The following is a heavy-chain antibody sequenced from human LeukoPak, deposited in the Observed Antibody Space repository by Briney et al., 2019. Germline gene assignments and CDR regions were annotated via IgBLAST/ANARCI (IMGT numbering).Heavy chain of an antibody. CDR1: GGSISGIFYY. Sequence: SDTLSLTCTVSGGSISGIFYYWGWIRQPPGKGLEWIGSIYYSGSTYYNPSLKSRVTISVDTSKNQFSLNLSSVTAADTAVYYCARRGLIDYWGQGTLVTVSS. J-gene: IGHJ4*02. D-gene: IGHD3/OR15-3a*01. CDR3: ARRGLIDY. CDR2: IYYSGST. V-gene: IGHV4-39*01.